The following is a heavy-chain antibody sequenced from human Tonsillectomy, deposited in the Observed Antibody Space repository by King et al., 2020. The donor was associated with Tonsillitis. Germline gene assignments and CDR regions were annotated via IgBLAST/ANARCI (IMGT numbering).Heavy chain of an antibody. Sequence: VQLVESGGGVVQPGRSLRLSCAASGFSFSSFGMHWVRQAPGKGLEWVAVISYDETNKFYADSVKGRFTISRDNSKNTLYLQMNSLRAEDTAVYYCAKSRLAMVFYYGMDVWGQGTTFTVSS. V-gene: IGHV3-30*18. CDR2: ISYDETNK. D-gene: IGHD5-18*01. CDR3: AKSRLAMVFYYGMDV. CDR1: GFSFSSFG. J-gene: IGHJ6*02.